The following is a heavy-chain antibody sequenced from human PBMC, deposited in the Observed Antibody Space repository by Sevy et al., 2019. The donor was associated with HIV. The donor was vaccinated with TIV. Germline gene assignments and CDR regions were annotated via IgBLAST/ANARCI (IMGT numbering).Heavy chain of an antibody. Sequence: ASVKVSCKASGYTFTGYYMHWMRQAPGQWLEWMGWINPDSGDPTSAPKFQGRVTLTRDTSINTAYMDLRRLKSDDTAVSYCVRDDRDGYFEHWGQGTLVTVSS. CDR3: VRDDRDGYFEH. J-gene: IGHJ4*02. CDR2: INPDSGDP. V-gene: IGHV1-2*02. CDR1: GYTFTGYY.